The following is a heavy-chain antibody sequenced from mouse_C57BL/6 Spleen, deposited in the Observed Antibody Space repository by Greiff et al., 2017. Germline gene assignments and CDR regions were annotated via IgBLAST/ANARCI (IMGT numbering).Heavy chain of an antibody. Sequence: QVQLQQSGAELVKPGASVKISCKASGYAFSSYWMNWVKQRPGKGLEWIGQIYPGDGDTNYTGKFKGKATLTADKSSSTDYMQLSSLPSEDSAVYMCAAYGNCVEWYFDVWGTGTTVTVSS. D-gene: IGHD2-1*01. CDR2: IYPGDGDT. CDR1: GYAFSSYW. J-gene: IGHJ1*03. CDR3: AAYGNCVEWYFDV. V-gene: IGHV1-80*01.